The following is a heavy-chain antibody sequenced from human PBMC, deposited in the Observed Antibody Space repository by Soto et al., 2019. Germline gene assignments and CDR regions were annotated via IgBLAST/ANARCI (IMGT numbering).Heavy chain of an antibody. Sequence: SETLSLTCAVYGGSFSGYYWSWIRQPPGKGLEWIGEINHSGSTNYNPSLKSRVTISVDTSKNQFSLKLSSVIAADTAVYYYAGGRQVRGVYVYWGQGTLVTVSS. J-gene: IGHJ4*02. D-gene: IGHD3-10*01. CDR2: INHSGST. CDR3: AGGRQVRGVYVY. V-gene: IGHV4-34*01. CDR1: GGSFSGYY.